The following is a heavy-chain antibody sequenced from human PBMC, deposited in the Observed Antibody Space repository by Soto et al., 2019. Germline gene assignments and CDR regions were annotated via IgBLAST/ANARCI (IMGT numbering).Heavy chain of an antibody. J-gene: IGHJ6*02. CDR1: GFTFSSYA. CDR2: ISYDGSNK. Sequence: QVQLVESGGGVVQPGRSLRLSCAASGFTFSSYAMHWVRQAPGKGLAWVAFISYDGSNKYYADSVKGRFTISRDNSKNTLYLQMNSLRAEDTAVYYCAKGETGTYYYYYGMDVWGQGTTVTVSS. V-gene: IGHV3-30-3*01. D-gene: IGHD1-1*01. CDR3: AKGETGTYYYYYGMDV.